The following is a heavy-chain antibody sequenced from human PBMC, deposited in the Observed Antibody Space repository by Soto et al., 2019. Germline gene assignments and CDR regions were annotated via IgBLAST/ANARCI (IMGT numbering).Heavy chain of an antibody. CDR1: DYSISSGYY. CDR3: TGRGSSGTPVDY. Sequence: SETLSLTCGVSDYSISSGYYWGWIRQPPGKGLEWIGNIYHSGSTHYNPALKSRVTISVDTSKNQFSLKLKSVTAADTAVYYCTGRGSSGTPVDYWGQGTLVTVSS. V-gene: IGHV4-38-2*01. CDR2: IYHSGST. J-gene: IGHJ4*02. D-gene: IGHD1-26*01.